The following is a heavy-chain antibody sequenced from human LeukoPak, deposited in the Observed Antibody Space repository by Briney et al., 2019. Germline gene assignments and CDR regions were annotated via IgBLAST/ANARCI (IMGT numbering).Heavy chain of an antibody. V-gene: IGHV3-11*01. CDR3: ARDELDATTYYDFWSGYPYFDY. CDR2: ISSSGSTI. J-gene: IGHJ4*02. CDR1: GFTFSDYY. Sequence: GGSLRLSCAASGFTFSDYYMSWIRQAPGKGLEWVSYISSSGSTIYYADSVKGRFTISRDNAKNSLYLQMNSLRAEDTAVYYCARDELDATTYYDFWSGYPYFDYWGQGTLVTVSS. D-gene: IGHD3-3*01.